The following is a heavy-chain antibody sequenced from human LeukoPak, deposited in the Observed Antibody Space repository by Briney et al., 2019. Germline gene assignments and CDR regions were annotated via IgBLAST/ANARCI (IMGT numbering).Heavy chain of an antibody. CDR2: IYYSGST. CDR1: GGSISSSSYY. J-gene: IGHJ4*02. V-gene: IGHV4-39*02. Sequence: SETLSLTCTVSGGSISSSSYYWGWIRQPPGKGLEWIGSIYYSGSTYYNPSLKSRVTISVDTSKNQFSLKLSSVTAADTAVYYCARDRYYYDSSGSSYYFDYWGQGTLVTVSS. D-gene: IGHD3-22*01. CDR3: ARDRYYYDSSGSSYYFDY.